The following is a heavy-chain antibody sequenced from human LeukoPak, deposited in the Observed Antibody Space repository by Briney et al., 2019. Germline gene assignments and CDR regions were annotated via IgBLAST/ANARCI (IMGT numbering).Heavy chain of an antibody. CDR1: GFTFSSYA. Sequence: QPGVSLRLSCAASGFTFSSYAMHWVRQAPGKGLEWVAVISYDGSNKYYADSVKGRFTISRDNSKNTLCLQMNSLRAEDTAVYYCAREQQLIVFDYWGQGTLVTVSS. V-gene: IGHV3-30-3*01. D-gene: IGHD6-13*01. J-gene: IGHJ4*02. CDR2: ISYDGSNK. CDR3: AREQQLIVFDY.